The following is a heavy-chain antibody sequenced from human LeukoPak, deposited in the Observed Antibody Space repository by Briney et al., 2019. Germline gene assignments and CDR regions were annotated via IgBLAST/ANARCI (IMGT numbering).Heavy chain of an antibody. J-gene: IGHJ4*02. CDR1: GFTFSSYG. CDR2: ISYDGSNK. Sequence: PGRSLRLSCAASGFTFSSYGMHWVRQAPGKGLEWVAVISYDGSNKYYADSVKGRFTISRDNSKNTLYLQMNSLRAEDTAVYYCAKAFGYRYVSYYFDYWGQGTLVTVSS. CDR3: AKAFGYRYVSYYFDY. V-gene: IGHV3-30*18. D-gene: IGHD5-18*01.